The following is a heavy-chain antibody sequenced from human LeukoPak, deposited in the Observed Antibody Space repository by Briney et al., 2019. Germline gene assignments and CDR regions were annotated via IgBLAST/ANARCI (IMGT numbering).Heavy chain of an antibody. CDR3: AGGSPYYSLDY. CDR2: IVPNSGGT. J-gene: IGHJ4*02. CDR1: GYTFSDYY. Sequence: ASVKVSCKASGYTFSDYYMHWVRQAPGQGLEWMGWIVPNSGGTNYAQNFQGRVTMTRDTSISTAYMELNSLRSDDTAVYYCAGGSPYYSLDYWGQGTLVTVSS. V-gene: IGHV1-2*02. D-gene: IGHD1-26*01.